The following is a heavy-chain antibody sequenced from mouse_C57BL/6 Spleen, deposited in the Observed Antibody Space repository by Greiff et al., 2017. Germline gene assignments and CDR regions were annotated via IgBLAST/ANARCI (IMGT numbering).Heavy chain of an antibody. J-gene: IGHJ2*01. CDR1: GYTFTSYW. CDR3: GAYYYGGSSRDY. Sequence: VQLQQPGAELVRPGTSVKLSCKASGYTFTSYWMHWVKQRPGQGLEWIGVIDPSDSYTNYNQKFKGKATLTVDTSSSTAYMQLSSLTSEDSAVYYCGAYYYGGSSRDYWGQGTTLTVSS. D-gene: IGHD1-1*01. V-gene: IGHV1-59*01. CDR2: IDPSDSYT.